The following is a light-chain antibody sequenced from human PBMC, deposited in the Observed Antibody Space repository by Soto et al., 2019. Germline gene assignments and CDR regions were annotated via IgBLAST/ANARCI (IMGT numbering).Light chain of an antibody. Sequence: DIQMTQSPSTLSASVGDRVTITCRASQSITIWLAWYQQKPGKAPKLLIFDASSLASGVPSRFSGSGSGTEFTLTISSLQPDDFATYYCQQYNSYSWTFGQGTKVEIK. V-gene: IGKV1-5*01. J-gene: IGKJ1*01. CDR1: QSITIW. CDR3: QQYNSYSWT. CDR2: DAS.